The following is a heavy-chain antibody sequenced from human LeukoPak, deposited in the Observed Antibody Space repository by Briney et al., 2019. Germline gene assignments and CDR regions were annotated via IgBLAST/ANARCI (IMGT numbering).Heavy chain of an antibody. CDR2: INWNGDYK. V-gene: IGHV3-20*04. CDR3: GGSYSSRSFYYMDV. CDR1: GFTFNDYG. D-gene: IGHD6-13*01. Sequence: GGSLRLSCAISGFTFNDYGMNWVRQAPGKGLELVSGINWNGDYKHYAHSVKGRFTISRDNAKNSLYLQMTSLRAEDTALYYCGGSYSSRSFYYMDVWGKGTTVTVS. J-gene: IGHJ6*03.